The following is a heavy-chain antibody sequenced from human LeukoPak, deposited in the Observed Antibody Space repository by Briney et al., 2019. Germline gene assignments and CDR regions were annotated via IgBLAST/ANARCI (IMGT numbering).Heavy chain of an antibody. CDR2: TSGDGRRT. Sequence: GGSLRLSCIASEFTYRAYAMSWVRQAPGKGLEGVASTSGDGRRTFYAGSVKGRLTFSRDDSKTTLFLQMNSQRPEDPAIYYCAARYGGWGAFDIWGQGTVVTVSS. CDR3: AARYGGWGAFDI. CDR1: EFTYRAYA. V-gene: IGHV3-23*01. J-gene: IGHJ3*02. D-gene: IGHD4-23*01.